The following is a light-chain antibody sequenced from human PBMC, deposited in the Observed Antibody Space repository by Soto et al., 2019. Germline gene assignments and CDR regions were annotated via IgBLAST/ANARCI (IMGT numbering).Light chain of an antibody. CDR2: GAS. CDR3: QQYNNWPAGT. Sequence: EIGITQSPATLSVSPGERATLSCRASQSVSSNLAWYQQKPGQAPRLLIYGASTRATGIPARFSGSGSGTEFTLTISSLQSEDFAVYYCQQYNNWPAGTFGQGTKVDIK. V-gene: IGKV3-15*01. CDR1: QSVSSN. J-gene: IGKJ1*01.